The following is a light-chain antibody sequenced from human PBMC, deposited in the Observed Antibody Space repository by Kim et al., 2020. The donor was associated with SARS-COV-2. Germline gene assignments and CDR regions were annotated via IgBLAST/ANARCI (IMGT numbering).Light chain of an antibody. J-gene: IGKJ5*01. V-gene: IGKV1-17*01. CDR3: LQHNTYPIT. CDR1: QNIRND. Sequence: AVVGYRITITCRASQNIRNDLGWYQQNPGRAPKRLIYGASSLQSGVPSRFSGSGSGTEFTLTISSLQPEDFATYFCLQHNTYPITFGQGTRLEIK. CDR2: GAS.